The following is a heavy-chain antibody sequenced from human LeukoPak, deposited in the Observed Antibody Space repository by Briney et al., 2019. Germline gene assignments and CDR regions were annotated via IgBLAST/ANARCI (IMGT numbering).Heavy chain of an antibody. D-gene: IGHD4-23*01. V-gene: IGHV3-11*01. CDR1: GFSFSDAW. J-gene: IGHJ5*01. CDR3: ARDRGNSDPGDWFDS. Sequence: PGGSLRLSCAASGFSFSDAWMDWVRQAPGKGLEWVSYISGSGSTVYYAASVRGRFTISRDNAKNSLFLQMNSLRAEDTAVYYCARDRGNSDPGDWFDSWGQGTLVTVSS. CDR2: ISGSGSTV.